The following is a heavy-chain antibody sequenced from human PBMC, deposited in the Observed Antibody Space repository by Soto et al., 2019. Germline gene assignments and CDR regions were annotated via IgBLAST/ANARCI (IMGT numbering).Heavy chain of an antibody. CDR1: GFTFSSYA. D-gene: IGHD2-2*02. CDR3: ARVGTRLYQLLDPPDS. CDR2: ISYDGSNK. V-gene: IGHV3-30-3*01. J-gene: IGHJ5*01. Sequence: SLLPSCAASGFTFSSYAMHWVRQAPGKGLEWVAVISYDGSNKYYADSVKGRFTISRDNSKNTLYLQMNSLRAEDTAVYYCARVGTRLYQLLDPPDS.